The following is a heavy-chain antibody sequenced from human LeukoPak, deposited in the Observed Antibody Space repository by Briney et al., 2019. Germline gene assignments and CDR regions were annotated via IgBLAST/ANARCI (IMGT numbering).Heavy chain of an antibody. CDR3: ARSTTNFYGSGSYVY. J-gene: IGHJ4*02. CDR1: GYLFPNYW. Sequence: GESLKISCKGSGYLFPNYWIAWVRQMPGKGLEWMGIIYPGDSDTRYNPSFQGQVTISADRPISTAYLQWRSLKASDTAMYYCARSTTNFYGSGSYVYWGQGTLVTVSS. CDR2: IYPGDSDT. V-gene: IGHV5-51*04. D-gene: IGHD3-10*01.